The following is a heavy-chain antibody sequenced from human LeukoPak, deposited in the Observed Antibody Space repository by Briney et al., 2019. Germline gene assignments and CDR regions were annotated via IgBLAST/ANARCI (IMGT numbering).Heavy chain of an antibody. V-gene: IGHV4-59*01. CDR2: IYYSGST. CDR3: ARYGYSYGDWFDP. CDR1: GGSISSYY. J-gene: IGHJ5*02. Sequence: PSGTLSLTCTVSGGSISSYYWSWIRQPPGKGLEWIGYIYYSGSTNYNPSLKSRVTISVDTSKNQFSLKLSSVTAADTAVYYCARYGYSYGDWFDPWGQGTLVTVSS. D-gene: IGHD5-18*01.